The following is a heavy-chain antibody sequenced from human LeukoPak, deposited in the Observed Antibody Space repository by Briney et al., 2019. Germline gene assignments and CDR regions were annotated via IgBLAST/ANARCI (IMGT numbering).Heavy chain of an antibody. CDR3: ARSGGLQKFDY. Sequence: GGSLRLSCAASEFTFRNYALHWVRQAPGKGLQWVAVISYDGNTIHYADSVKGRFIISRDTSKNTLYLQMNSLRAEDTAVYYCARSGGLQKFDYWGQGTPVTVSS. D-gene: IGHD4-11*01. CDR1: EFTFRNYA. CDR2: ISYDGNTI. V-gene: IGHV3-30-3*01. J-gene: IGHJ4*02.